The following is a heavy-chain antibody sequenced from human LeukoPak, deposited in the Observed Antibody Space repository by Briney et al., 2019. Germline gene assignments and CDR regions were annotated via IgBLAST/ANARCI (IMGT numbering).Heavy chain of an antibody. CDR1: GLTVSSNC. Sequence: GGSLRLSCAASGLTVSSNCMSWVRQAPGKGLEWVSYISSSSSTIYYADSVKGRFTISRDNAKNSLYLQMNSLRAEDTAVYYCARDPYSGAYGDTYYYYMDVWGKGTTVTISS. CDR3: ARDPYSGAYGDTYYYYMDV. CDR2: ISSSSSTI. J-gene: IGHJ6*03. V-gene: IGHV3-48*01. D-gene: IGHD1-26*01.